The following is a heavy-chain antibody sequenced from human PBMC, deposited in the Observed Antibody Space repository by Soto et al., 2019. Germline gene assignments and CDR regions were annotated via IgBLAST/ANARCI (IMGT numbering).Heavy chain of an antibody. J-gene: IGHJ5*02. CDR1: GYTFTSYG. Sequence: QVQLVQSGAEVKKPGASVKVSCKASGYTFTSYGISWVRQAPGQGLEWMGWINPYNGNTNYAQKLQGRVTMTADTSTRTAYMELRSMRSDEMAVYYCARGGWGSYWVGWFDPWGQGTLVTVSS. D-gene: IGHD3-10*01. CDR3: ARGGWGSYWVGWFDP. CDR2: INPYNGNT. V-gene: IGHV1-18*03.